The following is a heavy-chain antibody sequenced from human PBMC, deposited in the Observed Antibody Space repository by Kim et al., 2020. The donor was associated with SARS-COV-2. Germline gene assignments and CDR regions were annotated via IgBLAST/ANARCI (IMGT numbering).Heavy chain of an antibody. Sequence: GESLKISCKGSGYSFTSYWIGWVRQMPGKGLEWMGIIYPGDSDTRYSPSFQGQVTISADKSISTAYLQWSSLKASYTAMYHCARRGSSSSGGYYYYYYMDVWGKGTTVTVSS. CDR1: GYSFTSYW. CDR3: ARRGSSSSGGYYYYYYMDV. CDR2: IYPGDSDT. J-gene: IGHJ6*03. V-gene: IGHV5-51*01. D-gene: IGHD6-6*01.